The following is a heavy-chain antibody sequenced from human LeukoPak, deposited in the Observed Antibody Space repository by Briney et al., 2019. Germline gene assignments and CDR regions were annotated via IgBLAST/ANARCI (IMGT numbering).Heavy chain of an antibody. CDR1: GNSVSSNSVT. CDR3: ARGLTQYDCFDP. V-gene: IGHV6-1*01. CDR2: THYRSTWYN. J-gene: IGHJ5*02. Sequence: SQTISLTCAISGNSVSSNSVTWNWIRQSPSRGLEWVGRTHYRSTWYNDYAVSVRGRITVNPDTSKNQFSLHLNSVTPEDTAVYYCARGLTQYDCFDPWGQGILVTVSS. D-gene: IGHD2-2*01.